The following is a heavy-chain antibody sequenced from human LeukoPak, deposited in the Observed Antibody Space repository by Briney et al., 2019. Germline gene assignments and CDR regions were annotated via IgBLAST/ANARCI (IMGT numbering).Heavy chain of an antibody. Sequence: GGSLRLSCAASEFTFSSNGMNWVGQAPGKGLEWVAVISYDGSNKYYADSVKGRFTISRDNSKNTLYLQMNSLRAEDTAVYYCAKEEGSWWTQIYYRYYFDYWGQGTLVTVS. V-gene: IGHV3-30*18. CDR3: AKEEGSWWTQIYYRYYFDY. D-gene: IGHD2-15*01. CDR1: EFTFSSNG. J-gene: IGHJ4*02. CDR2: ISYDGSNK.